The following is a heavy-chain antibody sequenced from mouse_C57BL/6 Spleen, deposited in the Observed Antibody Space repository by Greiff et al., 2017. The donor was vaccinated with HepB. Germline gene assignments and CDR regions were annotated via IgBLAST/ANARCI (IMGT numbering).Heavy chain of an antibody. CDR2: ISYDGSN. V-gene: IGHV3-6*01. CDR3: ARAGLRRDYAMDY. D-gene: IGHD2-4*01. Sequence: EVKLVESGPGLVKPSQSLSLTCSVTGYSITSGYYWNWIRQFPGNKLEWMGYISYDGSNNYNPSLKNRISITRDTSKNQFFLKLNSVTTEDTATYYCARAGLRRDYAMDYWGQGTSVTVSS. J-gene: IGHJ4*01. CDR1: GYSITSGYY.